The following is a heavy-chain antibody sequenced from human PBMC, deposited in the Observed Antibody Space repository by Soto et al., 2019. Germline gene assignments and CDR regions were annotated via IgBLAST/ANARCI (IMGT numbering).Heavy chain of an antibody. J-gene: IGHJ4*02. Sequence: SETMSVTCPVAGGSISSYYWSWIRQPPGKGLEWIGYIYYSGSTNYNPSLKSRVTISVDTSKNQFSLKLSSVTAADTAVYYCARSDGRYWGQGTLVTVSS. V-gene: IGHV4-59*01. CDR1: GGSISSYY. CDR2: IYYSGST. CDR3: ARSDGRY.